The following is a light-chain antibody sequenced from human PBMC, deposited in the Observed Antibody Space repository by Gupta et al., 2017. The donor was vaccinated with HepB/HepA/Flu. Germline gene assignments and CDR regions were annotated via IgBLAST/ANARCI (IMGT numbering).Light chain of an antibody. V-gene: IGKV1-33*01. CDR1: QDISNY. CDR2: DAS. J-gene: IGKJ4*01. Sequence: DIPMTQSPSSLSASVGDRVTITCQASQDISNYLNWYQQKPGKAPKLLIYDASNLETGVPSRFSGSGCGTDCTFTMRSLQAEDMATEDCQQYDNIHPPTFGGGTKVEI. CDR3: QQYDNIHPPT.